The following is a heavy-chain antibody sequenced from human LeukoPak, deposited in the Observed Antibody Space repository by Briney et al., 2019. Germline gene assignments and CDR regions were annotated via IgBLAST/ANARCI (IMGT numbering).Heavy chain of an antibody. CDR1: GYTFTGYY. V-gene: IGHV1-2*02. CDR3: ARDEGIYPTSWFDP. D-gene: IGHD5-12*01. J-gene: IGHJ5*02. CDR2: INPNSGGT. Sequence: GASVKVSCKASGYTFTGYYMHWVRQAPGQGLEWMGWINPNSGGTNYAQKFQGSVTMTRDTSISTAYMELSRLRSDDTAVYYCARDEGIYPTSWFDPWGQGTLVTVSS.